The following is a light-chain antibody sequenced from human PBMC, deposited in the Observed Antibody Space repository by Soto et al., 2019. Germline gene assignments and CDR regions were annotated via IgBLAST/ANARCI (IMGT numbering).Light chain of an antibody. CDR2: AAA. Sequence: DIQMTQSPSSLSASVGDRVNITCRASQGISTYLIWYQQRQGNPPKLLIYAAANLLSGVPSRVSGRGSGTDCTLTLSSLLPEDFATYYCQQGERTPYTYGQGAKLE. J-gene: IGKJ2*01. CDR1: QGISTY. V-gene: IGKV1-39*01. CDR3: QQGERTPYT.